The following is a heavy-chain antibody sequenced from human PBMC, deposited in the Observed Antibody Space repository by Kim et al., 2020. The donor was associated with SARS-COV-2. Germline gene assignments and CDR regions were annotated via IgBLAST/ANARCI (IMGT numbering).Heavy chain of an antibody. CDR2: IYHSGST. J-gene: IGHJ4*02. Sequence: SETLSLTCTVSGYSISSGYYWGWIRQPPGKGLEWIGSIYHSGSTYYNPSLKSRVTISVDTSKNQFSLKLSSVTAADTAVYYCARVGGSSWYTEYYFDYWGQGTLVTVSS. CDR3: ARVGGSSWYTEYYFDY. V-gene: IGHV4-38-2*02. D-gene: IGHD6-13*01. CDR1: GYSISSGYY.